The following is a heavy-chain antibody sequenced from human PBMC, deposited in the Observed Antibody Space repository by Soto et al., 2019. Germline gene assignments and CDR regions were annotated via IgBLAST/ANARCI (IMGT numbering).Heavy chain of an antibody. CDR1: GYTFTSYG. J-gene: IGHJ6*02. CDR2: ISAYNGNT. Sequence: ASVKVSCKASGYTFTSYGISWVQQAPGQGLEWMGWISAYNGNTNDAQKLQGRVTMTTDTSTSTAYMELRSLRSDDTAVYYCARDLHVDTAMVSPLDYYYGMDVRGQGTTVTVPS. D-gene: IGHD5-18*01. V-gene: IGHV1-18*01. CDR3: ARDLHVDTAMVSPLDYYYGMDV.